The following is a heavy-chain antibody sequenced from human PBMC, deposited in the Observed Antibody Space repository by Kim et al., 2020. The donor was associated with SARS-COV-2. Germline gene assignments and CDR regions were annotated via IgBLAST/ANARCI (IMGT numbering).Heavy chain of an antibody. D-gene: IGHD6-19*01. CDR3: TSLKISSEPPFFDY. V-gene: IGHV3-73*01. CDR2: IRGKTDSYAT. CDR1: GFTFSGSV. J-gene: IGHJ4*02. Sequence: GGSLRLSCAASGFTFSGSVMHWVHQASGKGLEWVGRIRGKTDSYATAYAASVKGRFTISRDDSKNTAYLQMNSLKTEDTAVYYCTSLKISSEPPFFDYWGQGTLVTVSS.